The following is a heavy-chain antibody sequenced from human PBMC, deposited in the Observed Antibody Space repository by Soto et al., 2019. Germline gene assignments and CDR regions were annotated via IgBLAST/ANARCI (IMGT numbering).Heavy chain of an antibody. V-gene: IGHV4-30-4*01. Sequence: QVQLQESGPGLVKPSQTLSLTCTVSGGSISSGDYYWSWIRQPPGKGLEWIGYIYYSGSTYYNPSLKRRVTISVDTSKNQFSLKLSSVTAADTAVYYCARDLRYCGGDCKGAFDIWGQGTMVTVSS. CDR3: ARDLRYCGGDCKGAFDI. D-gene: IGHD2-21*02. CDR2: IYYSGST. CDR1: GGSISSGDYY. J-gene: IGHJ3*02.